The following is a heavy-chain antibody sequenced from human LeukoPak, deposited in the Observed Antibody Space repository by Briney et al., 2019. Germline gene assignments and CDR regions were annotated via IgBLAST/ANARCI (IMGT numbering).Heavy chain of an antibody. Sequence: GGSLRPSCAAYGFTFSNYAMNWVRQAPGRGRGWDSVIRGSGGTTYYADSVKGRFTISRDNSKNTLYLQMNSLRAEDTAVYYCAKDYRYSNTWYRGVDVWGQGTTVTVSS. V-gene: IGHV3-23*01. CDR1: GFTFSNYA. CDR2: IRGSGGTT. CDR3: AKDYRYSNTWYRGVDV. J-gene: IGHJ6*02. D-gene: IGHD6-13*01.